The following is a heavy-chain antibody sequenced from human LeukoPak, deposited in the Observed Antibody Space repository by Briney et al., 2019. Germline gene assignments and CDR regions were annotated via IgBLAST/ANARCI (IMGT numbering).Heavy chain of an antibody. V-gene: IGHV1-18*01. J-gene: IGHJ4*02. CDR3: ARDRYDYVWGSYRYPFDY. CDR2: ISAYNGNT. Sequence: ASVKVSCKASGYTFTSYGISWVRQAPGQGLEWMGWISAYNGNTNYAQKLQGRVTMTTDTSTSTAYMELRSLRSDDTAVYYCARDRYDYVWGSYRYPFDYWGQGTLVTVSS. CDR1: GYTFTSYG. D-gene: IGHD3-16*02.